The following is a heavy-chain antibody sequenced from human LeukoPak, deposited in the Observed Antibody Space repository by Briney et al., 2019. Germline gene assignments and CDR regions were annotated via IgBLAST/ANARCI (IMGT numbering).Heavy chain of an antibody. V-gene: IGHV4-59*08. Sequence: SETLSLTCTVSGGSISSYYWSWIRQPPGKGLEWIGYIYYSGSTNYNPSLKSRVTISVDTSNNKFSLKLTSLSAADTAVYYCVRHLSAGRPAFDIWGQGTMVTVSS. J-gene: IGHJ3*02. CDR3: VRHLSAGRPAFDI. CDR2: IYYSGST. CDR1: GGSISSYY. D-gene: IGHD2-15*01.